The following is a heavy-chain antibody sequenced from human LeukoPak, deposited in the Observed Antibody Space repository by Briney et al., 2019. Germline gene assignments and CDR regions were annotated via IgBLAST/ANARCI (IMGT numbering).Heavy chain of an antibody. V-gene: IGHV4-34*01. CDR1: GGSLSDHD. CDR3: ARGKGDLSTIVMIVTAVEFYFDS. D-gene: IGHD3-22*01. Sequence: KPSETLSLTCAVFGGSLSDHDWSWIRQPPGKGLEWIGEINHRGATNYNPSLKSRVTLSLDTSKNQVSLKLNSLTAADTAVYYCARGKGDLSTIVMIVTAVEFYFDSWGPGTLVTVSS. J-gene: IGHJ4*02. CDR2: INHRGAT.